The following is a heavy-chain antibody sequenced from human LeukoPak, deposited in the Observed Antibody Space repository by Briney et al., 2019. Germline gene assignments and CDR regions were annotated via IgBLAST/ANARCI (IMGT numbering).Heavy chain of an antibody. J-gene: IGHJ6*03. V-gene: IGHV3-11*04. CDR2: ISSSGSTI. Sequence: GGSLRLSCAASGFTFKDYYMTWIRQAPGKGLEWVSYISSSGSTIYYADSVKGRFTISRDNAKNSLYLQMNSLRAEDTAVYFCARATWDPNYDYYMDVWGKGTTVTISS. CDR3: ARATWDPNYDYYMDV. D-gene: IGHD1-26*01. CDR1: GFTFKDYY.